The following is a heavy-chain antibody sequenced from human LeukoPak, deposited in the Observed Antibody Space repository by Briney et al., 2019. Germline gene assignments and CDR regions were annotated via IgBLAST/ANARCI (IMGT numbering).Heavy chain of an antibody. CDR1: GFTFSSYA. CDR3: ARDLGFMITFGGVTDH. J-gene: IGHJ4*02. V-gene: IGHV3-30*04. CDR2: ISYDGSNK. D-gene: IGHD3-16*01. Sequence: GGSLRLFCAASGFTFSSYAMHWVRQAPGKGLEWVAVISYDGSNKYYADSVKGRFTISRDNSKNTLYLQMNSLRAEDTAVYYCARDLGFMITFGGVTDHWGQGTLVTVSS.